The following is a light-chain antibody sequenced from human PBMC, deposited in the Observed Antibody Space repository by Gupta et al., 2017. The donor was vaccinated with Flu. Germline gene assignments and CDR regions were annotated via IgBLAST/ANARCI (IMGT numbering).Light chain of an antibody. CDR1: SGSIGTDF. J-gene: IGLJ2*01. CDR2: ENN. CDR3: QSYDSTIVL. Sequence: NFLLTQPHSVSESPGKTVTISCTRSSGSIGTDFVQWYQQRPGSSPIILIYENNQRPSGVPDRLSGSIDTSSNSASLTIAGLKTEDEADYFCQSYDSTIVLFGGGTKLTV. V-gene: IGLV6-57*01.